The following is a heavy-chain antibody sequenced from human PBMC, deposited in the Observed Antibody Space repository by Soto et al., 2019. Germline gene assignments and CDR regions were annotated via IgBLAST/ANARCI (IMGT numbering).Heavy chain of an antibody. V-gene: IGHV3-30-3*01. D-gene: IGHD6-13*01. CDR3: ASGQSMYSGFDY. Sequence: QVQLVESGGGVVQPGRSLRLSCAASGFTFSSYAMHWVRQAPGKGLEWVAVISYDGSNKYYADSVKGRFTISRDNSKNTRYLQMNSLRAEDTAVYYFASGQSMYSGFDYWGQGTLVTVSS. CDR2: ISYDGSNK. J-gene: IGHJ4*02. CDR1: GFTFSSYA.